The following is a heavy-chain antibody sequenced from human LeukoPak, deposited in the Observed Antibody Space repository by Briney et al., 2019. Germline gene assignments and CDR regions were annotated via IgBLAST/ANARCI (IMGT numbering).Heavy chain of an antibody. CDR3: AKDGLSVVYYYYGMDV. J-gene: IGHJ6*02. CDR1: GFTFSSYG. D-gene: IGHD2-15*01. Sequence: GGSLRLSCAASGFTFSSYGMHWVRPAPGKGLEWVAVISYDGSNKYYADSVKGRFTISRDNSKNTLYLQMNSLRAEDTAVYYCAKDGLSVVYYYYGMDVWGQGTTVTVSS. CDR2: ISYDGSNK. V-gene: IGHV3-30*18.